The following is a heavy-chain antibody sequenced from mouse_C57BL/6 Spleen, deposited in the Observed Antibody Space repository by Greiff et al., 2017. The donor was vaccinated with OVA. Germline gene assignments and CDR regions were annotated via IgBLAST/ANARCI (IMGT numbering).Heavy chain of an antibody. CDR3: ACSGCYGGSSDGFDY. J-gene: IGHJ2*01. D-gene: IGHD1-1*01. Sequence: QVQLQQSGAELARPGASVKLSCKASGYTFTSYGISWVKQRTGQGLEWIGEIYPRSGNTYYNEKFKGKATLTADKSSSTAYMELRSLTSEDSAVYFCACSGCYGGSSDGFDYWGQGTTLTVSS. CDR2: IYPRSGNT. V-gene: IGHV1-81*01. CDR1: GYTFTSYG.